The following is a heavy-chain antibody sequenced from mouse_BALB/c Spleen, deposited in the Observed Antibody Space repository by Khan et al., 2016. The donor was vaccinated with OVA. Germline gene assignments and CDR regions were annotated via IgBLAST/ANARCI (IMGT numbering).Heavy chain of an antibody. CDR3: ARGGGTAPFAY. CDR2: ISDLAYTI. D-gene: IGHD1-2*01. Sequence: EVELVESGGGLVQPGGSRKLSCAASGFTFSDYGMAWVRQAPGKGPEWVAFISDLAYTIYYADTVTGRFTISRANAKNTLYLEMSSLRSEDTAIYDCARGGGTAPFAYWGLGTLVTVSA. J-gene: IGHJ3*01. CDR1: GFTFSDYG. V-gene: IGHV5-15*02.